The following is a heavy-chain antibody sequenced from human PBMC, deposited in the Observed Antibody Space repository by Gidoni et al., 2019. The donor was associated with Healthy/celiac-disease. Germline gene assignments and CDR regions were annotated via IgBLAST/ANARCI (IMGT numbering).Heavy chain of an antibody. CDR2: IRSKANSYAT. CDR1: GFTFSGSA. Sequence: EVQLVESGGGLVQPGGSLTLPCAASGFTFSGSAMHWVRQASGKGLEWVGRIRSKANSYATAYAASVKGRFTISRDDSKNTAYLQMNSLKTEDTAVYYCTRRAPKGEPLDYWGQGTLVTVSS. J-gene: IGHJ4*02. CDR3: TRRAPKGEPLDY. D-gene: IGHD1-26*01. V-gene: IGHV3-73*02.